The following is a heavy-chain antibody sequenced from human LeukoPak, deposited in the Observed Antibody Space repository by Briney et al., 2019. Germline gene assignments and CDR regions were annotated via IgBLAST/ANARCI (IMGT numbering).Heavy chain of an antibody. J-gene: IGHJ4*02. CDR1: EFTFSSYA. CDR2: ISDSGGST. D-gene: IGHD2-2*01. V-gene: IGHV3-23*01. Sequence: PGGSLRLSCAASEFTFSSYARSWVRQAPGKGLEWVSAISDSGGSTYYADSVKGRFTISRDNSKNTVYLQMNSLGAEDTAVYYCAKDRRACGSSSCYYRFNYWGQGTLVTVSS. CDR3: AKDRRACGSSSCYYRFNY.